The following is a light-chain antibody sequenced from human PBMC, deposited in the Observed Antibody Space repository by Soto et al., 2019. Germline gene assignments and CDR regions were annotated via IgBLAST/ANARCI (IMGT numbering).Light chain of an antibody. CDR1: QSVNNY. CDR2: DAS. Sequence: SVLTQSPATLSLSPGERATLSCRTSQSVNNYLAWYQQKPGQAPRLLIYDASNRATGIPARFSASGSGTDFTLTISSLEPEDFAVYYCHQRSSWPRTFGQGTKVDI. CDR3: HQRSSWPRT. V-gene: IGKV3-11*01. J-gene: IGKJ1*01.